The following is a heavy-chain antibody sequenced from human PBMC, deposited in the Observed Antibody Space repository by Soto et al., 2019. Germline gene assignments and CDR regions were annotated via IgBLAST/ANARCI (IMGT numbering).Heavy chain of an antibody. CDR2: MSYDGKRQ. J-gene: IGHJ4*02. V-gene: IGHV3-30*04. D-gene: IGHD3-16*01. CDR3: AWYEYRSHDCDS. CDR1: GFTFSNSP. Sequence: QVQLVESGGDVVRPGRSLRLSCAASGFTFSNSPIHWVRQAPGKGLEWVAVMSYDGKRQYYADSVKGRFTISRDNSKSTQYLQMISLKIEETAVYYCAWYEYRSHDCDSWGQCTLVNASS.